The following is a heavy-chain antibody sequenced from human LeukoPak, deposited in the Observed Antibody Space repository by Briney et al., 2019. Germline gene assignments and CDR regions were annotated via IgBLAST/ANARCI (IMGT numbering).Heavy chain of an antibody. J-gene: IGHJ4*02. CDR2: INTDGSST. CDR1: GFTFSSYW. V-gene: IGHV3-74*01. D-gene: IGHD5-12*01. Sequence: PGGSLRLSCAASGFTFSSYWMHWVRQAPGKGLVWVSRINTDGSSTSYADSVKGRFTISRDNAKNTLYLQMNSLRAEDTAVYYCARVDSGYDYYFDYWGQGTLVTVSS. CDR3: ARVDSGYDYYFDY.